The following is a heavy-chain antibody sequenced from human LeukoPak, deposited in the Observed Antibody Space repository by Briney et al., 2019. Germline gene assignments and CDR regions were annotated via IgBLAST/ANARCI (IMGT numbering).Heavy chain of an antibody. CDR3: ARTYYYDSSGYYYRGYFDY. V-gene: IGHV1-69*13. J-gene: IGHJ4*02. CDR1: GGTFSSYA. CDR2: IIPIFGIA. D-gene: IGHD3-22*01. Sequence: WASVKVSCKASGGTFSSYAISWVRQAPGQGLEWMGGIIPIFGIANYAQKFQGRVTITADESTSTAYMELSSLRSEDTAVYYCARTYYYDSSGYYYRGYFDYWGQGTLVTVSS.